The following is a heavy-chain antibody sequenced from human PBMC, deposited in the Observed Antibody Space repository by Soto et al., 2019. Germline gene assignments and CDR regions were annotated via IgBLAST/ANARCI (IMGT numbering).Heavy chain of an antibody. V-gene: IGHV4-30-4*01. CDR3: AREDDGGDRDYYGLDV. CDR2: IHYSGSV. J-gene: IGHJ6*02. Sequence: QVQLQESGPGLVRPSQTLSLTCTVSGGSISYDHYHWTWIRQPPGKGLEWIGYIHYSGSVFYNPSLQSRLSMSVDTSKNLFSLKLSSVTAAVTAVYFCAREDDGGDRDYYGLDVWGQGTTVTVSS. D-gene: IGHD2-21*02. CDR1: GGSISYDHYH.